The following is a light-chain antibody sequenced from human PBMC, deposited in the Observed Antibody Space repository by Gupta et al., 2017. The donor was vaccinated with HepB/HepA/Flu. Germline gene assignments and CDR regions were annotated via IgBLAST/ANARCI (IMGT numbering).Light chain of an antibody. Sequence: SSELTQDPAVSVALGQTVRITCQGDSLRSYWVSWYQQKPGQAPVLVIYGRNNRPSGIPDRFSGSSSGNTAFLTITGAQAEDEADYYCNSRDSSGNHLVFGGGTKLTVL. V-gene: IGLV3-19*01. CDR2: GRN. J-gene: IGLJ3*02. CDR3: NSRDSSGNHLV. CDR1: SLRSYW.